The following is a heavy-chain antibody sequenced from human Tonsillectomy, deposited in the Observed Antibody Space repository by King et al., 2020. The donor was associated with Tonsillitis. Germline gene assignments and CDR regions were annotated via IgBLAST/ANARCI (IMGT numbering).Heavy chain of an antibody. CDR3: ARAYGARVFDY. J-gene: IGHJ4*02. V-gene: IGHV4-34*01. CDR2: INPSGNT. D-gene: IGHD4-17*01. CDR1: GGSFSGYY. Sequence: VQLQQWGAGLLKPSETLSLTCAVYGGSFSGYYWSWIRQPPGKGLEWIGEINPSGNTSYNPSLKTRVTISVDTSRNQFSLKLRSMTATDTAVYYCARAYGARVFDYWGQGTLAT.